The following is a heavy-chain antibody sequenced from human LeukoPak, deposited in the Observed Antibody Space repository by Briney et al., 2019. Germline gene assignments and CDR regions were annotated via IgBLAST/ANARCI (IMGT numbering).Heavy chain of an antibody. CDR1: GFTFSSYG. D-gene: IGHD2-21*02. J-gene: IGHJ4*02. Sequence: GGSLRLSCSASGFTFSSYGMHWVRQAPGKGLEWVAVIWYDGTNKYYADSVKGRFTISRDNSKNTLYLQMNSLRAEDTAVYYCARIGGDRHPIEYWGQGTLVTVSS. CDR2: IWYDGTNK. CDR3: ARIGGDRHPIEY. V-gene: IGHV3-33*01.